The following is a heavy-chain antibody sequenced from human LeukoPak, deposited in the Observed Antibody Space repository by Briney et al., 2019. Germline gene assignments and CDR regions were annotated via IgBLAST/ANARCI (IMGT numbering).Heavy chain of an antibody. CDR2: IRYDGSNK. V-gene: IGHV3-30*02. Sequence: PGGSLRLSCAASGFTSSSYGMHWVRQVPGKGLEWVAFIRYDGSNKYYADSVKGRFTISRDNSKDTLYLQMNSLRAEDTAVYYCAKVHRSDIVVVPAKLYYYYMDVWGKGTTVTVSS. D-gene: IGHD2-2*01. CDR1: GFTSSSYG. CDR3: AKVHRSDIVVVPAKLYYYYMDV. J-gene: IGHJ6*03.